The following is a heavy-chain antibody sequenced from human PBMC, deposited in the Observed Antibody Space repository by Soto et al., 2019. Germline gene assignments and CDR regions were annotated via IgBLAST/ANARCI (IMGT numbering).Heavy chain of an antibody. Sequence: SETLSLTCTVSGGSIDSGDYYWSWIRQPPGKGLEWIGYVYYSGTTNYNPFLKSRVTLSLDKSKNQFSLKMNSVTAADTAVYYCARDVIARPHYFDPWGQGTLVTVSA. V-gene: IGHV4-61*08. CDR1: GGSIDSGDYY. CDR2: VYYSGTT. D-gene: IGHD1-26*01. J-gene: IGHJ5*02. CDR3: ARDVIARPHYFDP.